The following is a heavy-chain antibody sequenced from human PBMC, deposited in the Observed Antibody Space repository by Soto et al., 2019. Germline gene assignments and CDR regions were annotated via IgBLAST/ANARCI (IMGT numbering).Heavy chain of an antibody. CDR2: IIPIFGTA. CDR3: ARAPDIVLIRACYYYGMDV. D-gene: IGHD2-8*01. J-gene: IGHJ6*02. Sequence: SVKVSCKASGGTFSSYAISWVRQAPGQGLEWMGGIIPIFGTANYAQKFQGRVTITADNSKNTLYVQMNSLRPEDTAVYYCARAPDIVLIRACYYYGMDVWGQGTTVTVSS. CDR1: GGTFSSYA. V-gene: IGHV1-69*06.